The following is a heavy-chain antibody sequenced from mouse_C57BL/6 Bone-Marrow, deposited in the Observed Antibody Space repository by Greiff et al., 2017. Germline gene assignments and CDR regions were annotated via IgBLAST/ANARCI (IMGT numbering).Heavy chain of an antibody. CDR3: TTHYDYLWFAY. CDR1: GFNIKDDY. V-gene: IGHV14-4*01. Sequence: EVQLQQSGAELVRPGASVKLSCTASGFNIKDDYMPWVKQRPEQGLEWIGWIDPENGDTEYASKFQGKATITADTSSNTAYLQLSSLTSEDTAVYYCTTHYDYLWFAYWGQGTLVTVSA. J-gene: IGHJ3*01. D-gene: IGHD2-4*01. CDR2: IDPENGDT.